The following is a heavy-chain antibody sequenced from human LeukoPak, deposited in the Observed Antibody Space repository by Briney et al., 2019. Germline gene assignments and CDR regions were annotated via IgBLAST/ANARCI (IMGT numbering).Heavy chain of an antibody. CDR1: GYIFTSYW. CDR2: IYPGNSDT. V-gene: IGHV5-51*01. D-gene: IGHD2-2*01. CDR3: ARLGTTSGDGMDV. Sequence: GESLKISCKGSGYIFTSYWIGWVRQMPGKGLEWMGNIYPGNSDTRYRPSFQGQVTISADKSITTAYLQWSSLKASDTAMYYCARLGTTSGDGMDVWGKGTTVTVSS. J-gene: IGHJ6*04.